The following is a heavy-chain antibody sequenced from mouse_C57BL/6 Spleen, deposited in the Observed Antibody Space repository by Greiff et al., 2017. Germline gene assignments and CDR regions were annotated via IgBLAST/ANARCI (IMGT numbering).Heavy chain of an antibody. CDR2: IYPGGGCT. V-gene: IGHV1-63*01. D-gene: IGHD1-1*01. Sequence: QVQLQQSGAELVRPGTSVKMSCKASGYTFTNYWIGWAKQRPGHGLEWIGVIYPGGGCTNYNEKFKGKATLTAEKSSSTDYMQFSSLTAEDSAIYDCARRCYYGSSYGYFDVWGTGTTLTVSS. CDR3: ARRCYYGSSYGYFDV. CDR1: GYTFTNYW. J-gene: IGHJ1*03.